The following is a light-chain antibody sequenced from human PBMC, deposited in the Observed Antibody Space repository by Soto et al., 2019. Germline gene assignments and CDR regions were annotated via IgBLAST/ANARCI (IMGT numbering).Light chain of an antibody. J-gene: IGKJ5*01. Sequence: EIVLTQSPGTLSLSPGETATLSCRASQSVSSNNLAWYHQKPGQTPRLLIYGASSRATGIPDRFSGSGSGTDFTLTISRLEPEDFAMYYCQQYDNSITFGQGTRLEIE. CDR3: QQYDNSIT. CDR2: GAS. V-gene: IGKV3-20*01. CDR1: QSVSSNN.